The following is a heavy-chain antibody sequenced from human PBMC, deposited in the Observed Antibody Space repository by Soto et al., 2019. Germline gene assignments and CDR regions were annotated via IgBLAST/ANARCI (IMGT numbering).Heavy chain of an antibody. CDR1: GYTFTGYY. Sequence: GASVKGSCKASGYTFTGYYMHWVRQAPGQGLEWMGWINPNSGGTNYAQKFQGWVTMTRDTSISTAYMELSRLRSDDTAVYYCARVGGHYYDSSGYYDGAEYFQHWGQGTLVTVSS. V-gene: IGHV1-2*04. J-gene: IGHJ1*01. D-gene: IGHD3-22*01. CDR3: ARVGGHYYDSSGYYDGAEYFQH. CDR2: INPNSGGT.